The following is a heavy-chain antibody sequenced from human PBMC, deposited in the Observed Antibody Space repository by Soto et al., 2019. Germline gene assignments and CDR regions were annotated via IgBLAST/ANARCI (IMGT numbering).Heavy chain of an antibody. J-gene: IGHJ6*02. Sequence: QVQLVQSGAEVKKPGSSVKVSCKASGGTFSSYAISWVRQAPGQGLEWMGGIIPIFGTANYAQKFQGRVTITADESTSTAYMELSSLRSEDTAVYYCARDPMVRGVEPVYYYGMDVWGQGTTVTVSS. CDR2: IIPIFGTA. CDR3: ARDPMVRGVEPVYYYGMDV. CDR1: GGTFSSYA. D-gene: IGHD3-10*01. V-gene: IGHV1-69*01.